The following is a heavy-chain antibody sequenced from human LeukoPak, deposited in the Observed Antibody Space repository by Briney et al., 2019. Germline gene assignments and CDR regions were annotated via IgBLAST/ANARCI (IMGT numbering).Heavy chain of an antibody. J-gene: IGHJ4*02. V-gene: IGHV4-34*01. CDR1: GGSFSGYY. D-gene: IGHD3-10*01. Sequence: SETLSLTCAVYGGSFSGYYWSWIRQPPGKGLEWIGEINHSGSTNYNPSLKSRVIISVDTSKNQFSLKLSSVTAADTAVYYCARGDRGVISPWGQGTLVTVSS. CDR3: ARGDRGVISP. CDR2: INHSGST.